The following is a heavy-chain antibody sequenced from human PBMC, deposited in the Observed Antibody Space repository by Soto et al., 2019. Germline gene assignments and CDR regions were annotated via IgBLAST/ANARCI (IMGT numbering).Heavy chain of an antibody. D-gene: IGHD6-19*01. CDR1: GFTFSSYG. Sequence: GGSLRLSCAASGFTFSSYGMHWVRQAPGKGLEWVAVISYDGSNKYYADSVKGRFTISRDNSKNTLYLQMNSLRAEDTAVYYCAKGQSSGWAPDYWGQGALVTVSS. J-gene: IGHJ4*02. V-gene: IGHV3-30*18. CDR3: AKGQSSGWAPDY. CDR2: ISYDGSNK.